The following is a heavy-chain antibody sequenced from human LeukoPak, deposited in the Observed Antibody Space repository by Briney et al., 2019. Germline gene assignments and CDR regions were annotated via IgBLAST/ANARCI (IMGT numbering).Heavy chain of an antibody. CDR1: GFTFSSYS. J-gene: IGHJ4*02. Sequence: GGSLRLSCAASGFTFSSYSMNWVRQAPGKGLEWVSSISSSSSYIYYADSVKGRFTISRDNAKNSLYLQMNSLRAEDTAVYYCAREGDTAITGFDYWGQGTLVTVSS. CDR3: AREGDTAITGFDY. CDR2: ISSSSSYI. V-gene: IGHV3-21*01. D-gene: IGHD5-18*01.